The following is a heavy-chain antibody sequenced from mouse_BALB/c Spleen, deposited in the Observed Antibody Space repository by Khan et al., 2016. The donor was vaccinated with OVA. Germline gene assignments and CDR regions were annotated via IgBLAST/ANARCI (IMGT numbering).Heavy chain of an antibody. J-gene: IGHJ1*01. Sequence: QVQLQQSGAELVKPGASVKLSCKASGYTFTSYDINWVRQRPEQGLEWIGWIFPGDDSTKYNEKFKGKATLTTDKSSSTAYMQLSRLTSEDSAVYFCAGHCYGGNLSWYCDVWGAGTTVTVSS. CDR2: IFPGDDST. D-gene: IGHD1-1*02. V-gene: IGHV1-85*01. CDR1: GYTFTSYD. CDR3: AGHCYGGNLSWYCDV.